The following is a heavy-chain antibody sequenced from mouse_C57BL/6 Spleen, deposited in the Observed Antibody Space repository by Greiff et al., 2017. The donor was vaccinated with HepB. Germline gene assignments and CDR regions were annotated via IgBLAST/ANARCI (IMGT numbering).Heavy chain of an antibody. CDR1: GFTFSDYG. J-gene: IGHJ1*03. V-gene: IGHV5-17*01. CDR2: ISSGSSTI. Sequence: EVKLVESGGGLVKPGGSLKLSCAASGFTFSDYGMHWVRQAPEKGLEWVAYISSGSSTIYYADTVKGRFTISRDNAKNTLFLQMTSLRSEDTAMYYCARVITTPRYWYFDVWGTGTTVTVSS. CDR3: ARVITTPRYWYFDV. D-gene: IGHD2-4*01.